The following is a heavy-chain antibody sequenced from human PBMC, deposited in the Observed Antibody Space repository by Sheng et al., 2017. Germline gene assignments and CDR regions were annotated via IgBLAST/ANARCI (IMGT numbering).Heavy chain of an antibody. CDR2: INHSGST. Sequence: QVQLQQWGAGLLKPSETLSLTCAVYGGSFSGYYWSWIRQPPGKGLEWIGEINHSGSTNYNPSLKSRVTISVDTSKNQFSLKLSSVTAADTAVYYCASRTRPMKGAFDIWGQGTMVTVSS. V-gene: IGHV4-34*01. J-gene: IGHJ3*02. CDR3: ASRTRPMKGAFDI. CDR1: GGSFSGYY.